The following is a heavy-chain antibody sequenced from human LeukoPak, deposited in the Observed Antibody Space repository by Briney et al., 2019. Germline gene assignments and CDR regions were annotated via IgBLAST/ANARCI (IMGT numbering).Heavy chain of an antibody. Sequence: GGSLRLSCAASGFSFSDAWMSWVRQVPGKGLEWVGLIESKNDGGTTDYAAPVKGRFTITRDDSTNTLYLQMNSLKSEDTAVYYCTAYGSGRKFDYWGQGILVTVSS. V-gene: IGHV3-15*04. CDR2: IESKNDGGTT. J-gene: IGHJ4*02. CDR1: GFSFSDAW. D-gene: IGHD3-10*01. CDR3: TAYGSGRKFDY.